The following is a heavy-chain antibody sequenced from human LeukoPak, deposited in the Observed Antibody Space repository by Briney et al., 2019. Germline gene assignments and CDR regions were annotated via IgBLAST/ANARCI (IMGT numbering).Heavy chain of an antibody. V-gene: IGHV1-18*01. CDR3: ARRFGTDFDY. CDR2: ISAYNGNT. J-gene: IGHJ4*02. D-gene: IGHD1/OR15-1a*01. CDR1: GYTFSSYD. Sequence: ASVKVSCKASGYTFSSYDINWVRQATGQGLEWMGWISAYNGNTNYAQKLQGRVTMTTDTSTSTAYMELRSLRSDDTAVYYCARRFGTDFDYWGQGTLVTVSS.